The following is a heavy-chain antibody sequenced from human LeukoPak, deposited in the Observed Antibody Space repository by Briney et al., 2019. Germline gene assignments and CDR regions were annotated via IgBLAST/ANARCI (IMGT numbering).Heavy chain of an antibody. CDR1: GFSFSMYS. CDR3: AKVPRHIVVVTAIDY. CDR2: ISGSGGST. J-gene: IGHJ4*02. D-gene: IGHD2-21*02. Sequence: PGGSLRLSCAASGFSFSMYSMSWVRQAPGKGLEWVSAISGSGGSTYYADSVKGRFTISRDNSKNTLYLQMNSLRAEDTAVYYCAKVPRHIVVVTAIDYWGQGTLVTVSS. V-gene: IGHV3-23*01.